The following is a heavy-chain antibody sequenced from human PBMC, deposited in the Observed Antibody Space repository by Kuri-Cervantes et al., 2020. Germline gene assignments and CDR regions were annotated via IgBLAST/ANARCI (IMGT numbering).Heavy chain of an antibody. Sequence: GGSLRLSCAASGFPSSSYGMHWVRQAPGKGLEWVAIISYDGTNKFYADSVKGRFTISRDNSRNTVYLEMNSLRAEDTAVYYCARNYGDYGMDVWGQGTTVTVSS. CDR1: GFPSSSYG. D-gene: IGHD4-17*01. V-gene: IGHV3-30*03. CDR3: ARNYGDYGMDV. CDR2: ISYDGTNK. J-gene: IGHJ6*02.